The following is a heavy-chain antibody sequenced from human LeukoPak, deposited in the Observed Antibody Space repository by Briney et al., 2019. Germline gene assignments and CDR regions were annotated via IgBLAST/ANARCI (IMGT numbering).Heavy chain of an antibody. CDR1: GGSISSSSYY. Sequence: SETLSLTCTVSGGSISSSSYYWGWIRQPPGKGLEWIGSIYYSGSTYYNPSLKSRVTISVDTSKNQFSLKLSSVTAADTAVYYCARGPGDYYDSSGVDYWGQGTLVTVSS. CDR3: ARGPGDYYDSSGVDY. V-gene: IGHV4-39*07. D-gene: IGHD3-22*01. CDR2: IYYSGST. J-gene: IGHJ4*02.